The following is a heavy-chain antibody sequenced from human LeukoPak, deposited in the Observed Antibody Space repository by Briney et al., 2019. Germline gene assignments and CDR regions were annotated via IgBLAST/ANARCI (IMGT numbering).Heavy chain of an antibody. J-gene: IGHJ4*02. CDR2: IYSGGSV. V-gene: IGHV3-53*04. D-gene: IGHD2/OR15-2a*01. CDR1: GVNVSSDY. Sequence: GGSLRLSCVASGVNVSSDYMSWVRQAPGKGLQWVSLIYSGGSVYYADCVQGLFTIYRHSSKNTLYLQMSRLRTEDPSIYFCASRMTFGGPGTLVTVSS. CDR3: ASRMTF.